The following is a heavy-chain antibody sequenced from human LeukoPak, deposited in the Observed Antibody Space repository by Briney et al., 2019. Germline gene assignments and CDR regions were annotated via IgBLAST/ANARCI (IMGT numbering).Heavy chain of an antibody. Sequence: GGSLRLFCAASGDTFSSYGMHWVRQAPGTGLEWVAFRRYDGSNKYYADSVKGRFTISRDNSKNTLYLQMNSLRAEDTAVYYCAKARNYGSGSYRGFDPWGQGTLVTVSS. CDR3: AKARNYGSGSYRGFDP. CDR2: RRYDGSNK. CDR1: GDTFSSYG. J-gene: IGHJ5*02. D-gene: IGHD3-10*01. V-gene: IGHV3-30*02.